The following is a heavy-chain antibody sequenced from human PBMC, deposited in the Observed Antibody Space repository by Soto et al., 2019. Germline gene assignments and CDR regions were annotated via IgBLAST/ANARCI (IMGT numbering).Heavy chain of an antibody. CDR2: ISWDGGST. CDR1: GFTFDDYT. J-gene: IGHJ3*02. CDR3: AKDKAVAGRLYAFDI. D-gene: IGHD6-19*01. V-gene: IGHV3-43*01. Sequence: GGSLRLSCADSGFTFDDYTMHWVRQAPGKGLEWVSLISWDGGSTYYADSKKRRSTTSRDNSKNSLYLQMNSLRNEDTALYYCAKDKAVAGRLYAFDIWGQGTMVTVSS.